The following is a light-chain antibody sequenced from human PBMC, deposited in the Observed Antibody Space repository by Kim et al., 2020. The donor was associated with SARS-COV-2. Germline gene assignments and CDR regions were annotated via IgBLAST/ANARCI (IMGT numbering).Light chain of an antibody. CDR1: QSVSSN. CDR2: GAS. J-gene: IGKJ1*01. V-gene: IGKV3-15*01. Sequence: SPGERATLSCRASQSVSSNLAWYQQKPGQAPRLLIYGASTRATGIPARFSGIGSGTEFTLTISSLQSEDFAVYYCQQYNNWPPWTFGQGTKVEIK. CDR3: QQYNNWPPWT.